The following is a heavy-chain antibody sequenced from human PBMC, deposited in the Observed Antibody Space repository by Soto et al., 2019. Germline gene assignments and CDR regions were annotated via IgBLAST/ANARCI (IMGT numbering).Heavy chain of an antibody. CDR1: GFTCSSYD. Sequence: GGSLRLSCAASGFTCSSYDMSWVRQAPGKGLEWVSTILVDGRTFYVDSVKGRFTISRDSSQNTVYLQMNSLTAGDTALYYCAKATATGGGAFDICGQGTMVTVSS. D-gene: IGHD2-8*02. J-gene: IGHJ3*02. CDR3: AKATATGGGAFDI. V-gene: IGHV3-23*01. CDR2: ILVDGRT.